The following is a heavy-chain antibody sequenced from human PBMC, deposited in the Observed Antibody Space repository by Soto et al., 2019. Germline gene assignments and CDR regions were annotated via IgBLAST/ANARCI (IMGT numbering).Heavy chain of an antibody. CDR3: ARGTPSPLIVRSSRGPWFDP. CDR2: ISYSGST. Sequence: SETLSLTCTVSGGSISSGGYYWSWIRQHPGKGLVWIGYISYSGSTNYNPSLKSRVTISVDTSKMQVSLKLSSVTAADTAVYFCARGTPSPLIVRSSRGPWFDPWGQGTLVTVSS. CDR1: GGSISSGGYY. V-gene: IGHV4-61*08. J-gene: IGHJ5*02. D-gene: IGHD2-15*01.